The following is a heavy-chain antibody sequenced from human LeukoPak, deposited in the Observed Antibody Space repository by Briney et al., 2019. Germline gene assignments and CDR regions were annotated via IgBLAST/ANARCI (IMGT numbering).Heavy chain of an antibody. Sequence: GGSLRLSCAASGLTFSSYAMHWVRQAPGKGLEWVAVISYDGSNKYYADSVKGRFTISRDNSKNTLYLQMNSLRAEDTAVYYCARSGYYDSSGYLDYWGQGTLVTVSS. D-gene: IGHD3-22*01. J-gene: IGHJ4*02. CDR2: ISYDGSNK. V-gene: IGHV3-30*01. CDR3: ARSGYYDSSGYLDY. CDR1: GLTFSSYA.